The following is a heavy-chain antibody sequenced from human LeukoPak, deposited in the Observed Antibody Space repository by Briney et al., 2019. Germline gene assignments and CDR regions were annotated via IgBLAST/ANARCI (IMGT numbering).Heavy chain of an antibody. Sequence: GGSLRLSCAASGFTFSNAWMSWVRQAPGKGLEWVSAISGSGGSTYYADSVKGRFTISRDNSKNTLYLQMNSLRAEDTAVYYCAKDSGGGYFDYWGQGTLVTVSS. CDR1: GFTFSNAW. V-gene: IGHV3-23*01. CDR3: AKDSGGGYFDY. D-gene: IGHD3-10*01. CDR2: ISGSGGST. J-gene: IGHJ4*02.